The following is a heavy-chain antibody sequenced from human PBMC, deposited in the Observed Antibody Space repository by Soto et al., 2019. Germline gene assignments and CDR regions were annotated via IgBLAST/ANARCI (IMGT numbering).Heavy chain of an antibody. V-gene: IGHV1-69*02. Sequence: QVQLVQSGAEVKKPGSSVKVSCKASGGTFSSYTISWVRQAPGQGLEWMGRIIPILGIANYAQKFQGRVTITXXKXTXXAYMELSSLRSEDTAVYYCARGNPPYCSGGSCYIYWGQGTLVTVSS. CDR2: IIPILGIA. CDR3: ARGNPPYCSGGSCYIY. D-gene: IGHD2-15*01. J-gene: IGHJ4*02. CDR1: GGTFSSYT.